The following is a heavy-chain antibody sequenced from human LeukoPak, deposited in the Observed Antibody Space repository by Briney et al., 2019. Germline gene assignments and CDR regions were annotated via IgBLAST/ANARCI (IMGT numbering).Heavy chain of an antibody. Sequence: GGSLRLSCAASGFTFSSYAMHWVRQAPGKGLEWVAVISYDGSNKYYADSVKGRFTISRDNSKNTLYLQMNSLRAEDTAVYYCARDTVTGVDWFDPWGQGTLVTVSS. D-gene: IGHD7-27*01. V-gene: IGHV3-30-3*01. CDR2: ISYDGSNK. CDR3: ARDTVTGVDWFDP. CDR1: GFTFSSYA. J-gene: IGHJ5*02.